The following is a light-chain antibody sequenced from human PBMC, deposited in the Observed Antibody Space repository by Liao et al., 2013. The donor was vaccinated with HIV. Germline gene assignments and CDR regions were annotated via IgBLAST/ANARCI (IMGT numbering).Light chain of an antibody. V-gene: IGLV3-21*01. CDR2: QDT. CDR3: QAWDRNTAI. Sequence: SYVLTQPPSVSVAPGKTARITCGGNNIGSKGVHWYQQKPGQSPLLVIYQDTSRPSGIPERFSGSNSGNTATLTISGTQPTDEADYYCQAWDRNTAIFGGGTKLTVL. J-gene: IGLJ2*01. CDR1: NIGSKG.